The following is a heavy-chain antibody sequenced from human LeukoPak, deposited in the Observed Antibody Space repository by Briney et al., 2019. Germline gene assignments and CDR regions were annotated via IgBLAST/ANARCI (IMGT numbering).Heavy chain of an antibody. Sequence: PGGSLRLSCEGSGFSFSSYWMTWVRQSPGKGPEWVANIKQDESERYTVDSVKGRFTISRDNAKNSVYLQMNSLKGEDTALYYCARDEWELDDYWGQGTLVTVSS. CDR1: GFSFSSYW. D-gene: IGHD1-26*01. CDR3: ARDEWELDDY. J-gene: IGHJ4*02. V-gene: IGHV3-7*01. CDR2: IKQDESER.